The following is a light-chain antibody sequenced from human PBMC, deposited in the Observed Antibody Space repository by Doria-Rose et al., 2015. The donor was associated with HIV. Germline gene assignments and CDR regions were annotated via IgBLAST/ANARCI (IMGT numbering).Light chain of an antibody. Sequence: DIRVTQSPSFLSASVGVRVTITCRASQGISRYLAWYQQKPGKAPTLLIFGASTLHSGVPSRFSGSGSGTEFTLTISSLQPEYFASYYCEQFDSFPRTFGRGTKVE. CDR2: GAS. CDR1: QGISRY. V-gene: IGKV1-9*01. J-gene: IGKJ1*01. CDR3: EQFDSFPRT.